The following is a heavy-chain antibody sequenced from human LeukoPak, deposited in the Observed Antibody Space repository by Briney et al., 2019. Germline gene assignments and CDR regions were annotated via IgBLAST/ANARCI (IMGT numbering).Heavy chain of an antibody. V-gene: IGHV1-24*01. CDR2: FDPEDGET. CDR1: GYTLTELS. D-gene: IGHD3-10*01. CDR3: ATDIFPPSAITMVRGVHFDY. J-gene: IGHJ4*02. Sequence: ASVKVSCKVSGYTLTELSMHWVRQAPGKGLEWMGGFDPEDGETIYAQKFQGRVTVTEDTSTDTAYMELSSLRSEDTAVYYCATDIFPPSAITMVRGVHFDYWGQGTLVTVSS.